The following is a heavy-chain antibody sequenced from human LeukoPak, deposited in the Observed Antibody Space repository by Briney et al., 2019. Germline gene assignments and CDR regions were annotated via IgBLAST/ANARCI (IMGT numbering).Heavy chain of an antibody. V-gene: IGHV3-66*02. Sequence: PGGSLRLSCAASGFTVSSNYMSWVRQAPGKGLEWVSVIYSGGSTYYADSVKGRFTISRDNSKNTLYLQMNSLRAEDTAVYYCARDRESDFWSGYFYNWGQGTLVTVSS. CDR1: GFTVSSNY. D-gene: IGHD3-3*01. J-gene: IGHJ4*02. CDR3: ARDRESDFWSGYFYN. CDR2: IYSGGST.